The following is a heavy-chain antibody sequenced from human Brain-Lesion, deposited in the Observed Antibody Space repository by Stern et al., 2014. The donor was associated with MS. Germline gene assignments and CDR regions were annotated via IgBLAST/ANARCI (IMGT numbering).Heavy chain of an antibody. CDR3: ARGERWFDS. J-gene: IGHJ5*01. V-gene: IGHV3-74*02. D-gene: IGHD3-10*01. CDR1: GFTFSNYW. CDR2: VNNDGRRT. Sequence: VQLVQSGGGLVQPGGSLRLSCAASGFTFSNYWIHWVRQAPGKGLVWVSRVNNDGRRTSYADSVKGRFTMSRDNAKNTLYLQMNSLRVEDTAIYYCARGERWFDSWGQGTLVTVSS.